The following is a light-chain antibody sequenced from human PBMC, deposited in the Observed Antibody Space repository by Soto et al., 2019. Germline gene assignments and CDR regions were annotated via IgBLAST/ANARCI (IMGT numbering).Light chain of an antibody. Sequence: EIVLTQSPGTLSLSAGERATLSCRASQSVSSYLAWYQQKPGQAPRLLIYDASNRATGIPARFSGSGSGTDFTLTISSLETEDFAVYYCQQRSNWPPITFGQGTRLEIK. J-gene: IGKJ5*01. V-gene: IGKV3-11*01. CDR1: QSVSSY. CDR2: DAS. CDR3: QQRSNWPPIT.